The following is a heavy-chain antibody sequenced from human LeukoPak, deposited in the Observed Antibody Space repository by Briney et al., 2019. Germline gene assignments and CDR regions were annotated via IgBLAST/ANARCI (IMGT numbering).Heavy chain of an antibody. CDR3: ARDPPTRLKAPRFDY. D-gene: IGHD3-22*01. J-gene: IGHJ4*02. CDR1: GGTFSSYA. Sequence: EASVKVSCKASGGTFSSYAISWVRLAPGQGLEWMGGIIPIFGTANYAQKFQGRVTITADESTSTAYMELSSLRSEDTAVYYCARDPPTRLKAPRFDYWGQGTLVTVSS. CDR2: IIPIFGTA. V-gene: IGHV1-69*13.